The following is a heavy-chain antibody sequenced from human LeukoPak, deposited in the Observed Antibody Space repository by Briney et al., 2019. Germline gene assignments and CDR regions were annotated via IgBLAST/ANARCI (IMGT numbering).Heavy chain of an antibody. CDR3: ARDNVLSGYYDSSGSLGYFDY. Sequence: GGSLRLSCAASGFTFSSYAMHWVREAPGKGLEWVAVISYDGSNKYYADSVKGRFTISRDNSKNTLYLQMNSLRAEDTAVYYCARDNVLSGYYDSSGSLGYFDYWGQGPLVTVSS. V-gene: IGHV3-30-3*01. J-gene: IGHJ4*02. D-gene: IGHD3-22*01. CDR1: GFTFSSYA. CDR2: ISYDGSNK.